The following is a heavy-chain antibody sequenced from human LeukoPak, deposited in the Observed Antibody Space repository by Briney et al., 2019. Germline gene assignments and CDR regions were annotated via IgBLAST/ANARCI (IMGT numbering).Heavy chain of an antibody. CDR3: ARERQGIAAALYY. Sequence: ASVKVSRKASGGTFSSYAISWVRQAPGQGLEWMGGIIPIFGTANYAQKFQGRVTITADESTSTAYMELSSLRSEDTAVYYCARERQGIAAALYYWGQGTLVTVSS. D-gene: IGHD6-13*01. V-gene: IGHV1-69*01. CDR2: IIPIFGTA. CDR1: GGTFSSYA. J-gene: IGHJ4*02.